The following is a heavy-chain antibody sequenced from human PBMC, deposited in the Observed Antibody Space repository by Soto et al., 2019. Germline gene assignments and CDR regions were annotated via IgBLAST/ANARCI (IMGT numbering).Heavy chain of an antibody. V-gene: IGHV6-1*01. D-gene: IGHD6-19*01. CDR1: GDSVSSNSAA. CDR3: AREARGWVQRYYYYYGMDV. CDR2: TYYRSKWYN. Sequence: SQTLSLTCAISGDSVSSNSAAWNWIRQSPSRGLEWLGRTYYRSKWYNDYAVSVKSRITINPDTSKNQFSLQLNSVTPEDTAVYYCAREARGWVQRYYYYYGMDVWGQGTTVTVSS. J-gene: IGHJ6*02.